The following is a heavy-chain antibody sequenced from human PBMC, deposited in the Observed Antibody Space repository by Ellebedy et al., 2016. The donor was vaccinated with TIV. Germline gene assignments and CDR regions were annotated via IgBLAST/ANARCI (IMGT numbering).Heavy chain of an antibody. D-gene: IGHD1-26*01. CDR2: IYYSGST. V-gene: IGHV4-59*01. J-gene: IGHJ3*02. Sequence: SETLSLXXTVSGGSISNYYWSWIRQPPGKGLEYIGYIYYSGSTNYNPSLKSRVTISVDTSKNQFSLKLSSVTAADTAVYYCARGVGATTPRMGAFDIWGQGTMVTVSS. CDR1: GGSISNYY. CDR3: ARGVGATTPRMGAFDI.